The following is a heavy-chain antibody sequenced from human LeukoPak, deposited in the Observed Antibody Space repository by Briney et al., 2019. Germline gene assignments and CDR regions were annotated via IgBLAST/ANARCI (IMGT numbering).Heavy chain of an antibody. D-gene: IGHD2-2*01. CDR3: AKGRSSTSSARADYFDY. V-gene: IGHV3-23*01. CDR2: ISGSGGST. Sequence: GSLRLSCAASGFTFRSFAMSWVRQAPGKGLEWVSDISGSGGSTYSTDSVRGRFTISRDTSKNTLFLQMNSLRVEDTAVYYCAKGRSSTSSARADYFDYWGQGTLVTVSS. J-gene: IGHJ4*02. CDR1: GFTFRSFA.